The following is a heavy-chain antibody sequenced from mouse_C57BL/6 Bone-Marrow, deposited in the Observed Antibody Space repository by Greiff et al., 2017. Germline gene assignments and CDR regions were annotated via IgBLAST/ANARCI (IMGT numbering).Heavy chain of an antibody. CDR1: GFTFSDYG. Sequence: EVKLVESGGGLVKPGGSLKLSCAASGFTFSDYGMHWVRQAPEKGLEWVAYISSGSSTIYYADTVKGRFTISRDNAKNTLFLQMTSLRSEDTAMYYCARNGDSSGPGAMDYWGQGTSVTVSS. V-gene: IGHV5-17*01. CDR2: ISSGSSTI. CDR3: ARNGDSSGPGAMDY. J-gene: IGHJ4*01. D-gene: IGHD3-2*02.